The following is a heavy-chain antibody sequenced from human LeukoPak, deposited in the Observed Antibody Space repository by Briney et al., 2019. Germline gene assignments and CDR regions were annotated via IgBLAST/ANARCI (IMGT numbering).Heavy chain of an antibody. D-gene: IGHD6-13*01. CDR2: IYYTESI. V-gene: IGHV4-59*08. J-gene: IGHJ5*02. CDR1: GGSISSYY. Sequence: SETLSLTCTVSGGSISSYYWSWIRQPPGKGLEWIGYIYYTESIDYNPSLKSRVTISVDTPKNQLSLKLSSVTAADTAVYYCARAYHSSWYLNWFDPWGQGTLVTVSS. CDR3: ARAYHSSWYLNWFDP.